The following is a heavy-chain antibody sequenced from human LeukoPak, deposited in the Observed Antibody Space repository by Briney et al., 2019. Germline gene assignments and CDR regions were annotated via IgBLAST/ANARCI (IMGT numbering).Heavy chain of an antibody. CDR3: ARDSLVGSTTPVFDY. V-gene: IGHV3-21*04. D-gene: IGHD1-26*01. CDR2: IDSTSTYI. Sequence: GGSLRLSCAASRFTFSTYSMNWVRQAPGKGLEWVSSIDSTSTYIYYADSVKGRFTISRDNSKNSLYLQMDSLRAEDTAVYYCARDSLVGSTTPVFDYWGQGTLVTVSS. J-gene: IGHJ4*02. CDR1: RFTFSTYS.